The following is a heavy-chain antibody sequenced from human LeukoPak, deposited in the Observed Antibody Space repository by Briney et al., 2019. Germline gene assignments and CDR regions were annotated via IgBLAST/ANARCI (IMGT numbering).Heavy chain of an antibody. J-gene: IGHJ4*02. D-gene: IGHD3-22*01. V-gene: IGHV3-74*01. CDR2: INSDGSST. CDR3: ARDTYYYDSSGYYQHIDY. Sequence: GGSLRLSCAASGFTFSSYWMHWVRQAPGKGLVWVSRINSDGSSTSYADSVKGRFTISRDNAKNTLYLQMNSLRAEDTAVYYCARDTYYYDSSGYYQHIDYWGQGTLVTASS. CDR1: GFTFSSYW.